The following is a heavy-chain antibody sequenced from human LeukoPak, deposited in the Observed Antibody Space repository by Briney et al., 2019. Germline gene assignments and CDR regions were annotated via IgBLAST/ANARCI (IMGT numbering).Heavy chain of an antibody. V-gene: IGHV4-59*01. CDR1: GGSISGYY. CDR3: ARGGLENGYHSNDGFDI. Sequence: SETLSLTCTVSGGSISGYYWSCIRQPPGKGLEWIGYIYYSWSTKYNPSLKSRVTMSVDTSRNEFSLKLSSVTAADTAVYYCARGGLENGYHSNDGFDIWGQGTMVTVSS. CDR2: IYYSWST. D-gene: IGHD3-22*01. J-gene: IGHJ3*02.